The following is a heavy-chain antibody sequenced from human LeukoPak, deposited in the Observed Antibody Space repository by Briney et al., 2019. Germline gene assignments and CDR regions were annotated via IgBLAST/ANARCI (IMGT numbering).Heavy chain of an antibody. Sequence: ASVKVSCKASGYTFTSYGISWVRQAPGRGLEWMGWISAYNGNTNYAQKLQGRVTMTTDTSTSTAYMELRSLRSDDTAVYYCARDLVYYDSSGYRLGFDYWGQGTLVTVSS. CDR1: GYTFTSYG. J-gene: IGHJ4*02. CDR2: ISAYNGNT. CDR3: ARDLVYYDSSGYRLGFDY. D-gene: IGHD3-22*01. V-gene: IGHV1-18*01.